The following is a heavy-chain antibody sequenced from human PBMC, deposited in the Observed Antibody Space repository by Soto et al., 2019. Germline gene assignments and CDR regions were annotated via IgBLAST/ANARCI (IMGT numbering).Heavy chain of an antibody. D-gene: IGHD4-17*01. CDR2: IWYDGSNK. CDR1: GLTFSSYG. CDR3: ARDLGDYYAFDI. V-gene: IGHV3-33*01. J-gene: IGHJ3*02. Sequence: VGSLRLSCAASGLTFSSYGMHWVRQAPGKGLEWVAVIWYDGSNKYYADSVKGRFTISRDNSKNTLYLQMNSLRAEDTAVYYCARDLGDYYAFDIWGQGTMVTVSS.